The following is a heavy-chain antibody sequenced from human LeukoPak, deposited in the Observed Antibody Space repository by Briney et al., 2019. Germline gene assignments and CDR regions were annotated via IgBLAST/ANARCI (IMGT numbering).Heavy chain of an antibody. CDR2: IIPIFGTA. Sequence: EASVKVSCKASGGTFSSYAISWVRQAPGQGLEWMGGIIPIFGTANYAQKFQGRVTITADESTSTAYMELSSLRSEDTAVYYCARDWTAAAGIPNWQRSDAFDIWGQGTMVTVSS. CDR1: GGTFSSYA. CDR3: ARDWTAAAGIPNWQRSDAFDI. J-gene: IGHJ3*02. D-gene: IGHD6-13*01. V-gene: IGHV1-69*13.